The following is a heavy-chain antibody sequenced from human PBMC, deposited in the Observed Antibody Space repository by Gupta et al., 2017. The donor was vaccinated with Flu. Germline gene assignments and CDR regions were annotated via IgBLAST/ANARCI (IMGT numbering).Heavy chain of an antibody. V-gene: IGHV1-18*01. D-gene: IGHD3-22*01. CDR2: FSSYNGNT. J-gene: IGHJ4*02. CDR1: GSTFTSYG. Sequence: QVQLVQSGGEVKKPGASVKVPCKASGSTFTSYGISWVRQAPGQGREWMEWFSSYNGNTNYAQKLQGRVTMTTDTSTSTAYMELRSLRSDDTAVYYCTYYYDSSGYYGGVYWGQGTLVTVSS. CDR3: TYYYDSSGYYGGVY.